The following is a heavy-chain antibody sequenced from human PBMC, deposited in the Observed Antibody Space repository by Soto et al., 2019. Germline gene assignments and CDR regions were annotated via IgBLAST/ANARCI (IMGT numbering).Heavy chain of an antibody. CDR3: ARDGIVVVAATPGWFDY. Sequence: WASVKVSCKASGYTFTSYAMHWMRQAPGQRLEWMGWINAGNGNTKYSQKFQGRVTITRDTSASTAYMELSSLRSEDTAVYYCARDGIVVVAATPGWFDYWGQGTLVTVSS. J-gene: IGHJ4*02. D-gene: IGHD2-15*01. V-gene: IGHV1-3*01. CDR1: GYTFTSYA. CDR2: INAGNGNT.